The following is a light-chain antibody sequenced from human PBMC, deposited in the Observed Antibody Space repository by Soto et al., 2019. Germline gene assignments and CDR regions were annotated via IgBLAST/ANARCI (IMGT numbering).Light chain of an antibody. CDR3: SSDTTTSTPV. CDR2: DVT. V-gene: IGLV2-14*01. CDR1: SSDIGSYNY. J-gene: IGLJ2*01. Sequence: QSVLTQPASVSGSPGQSIAISCTGTSSDIGSYNYVSWYQQHPGKAPKLLIYDVTKRPSGVSDRFSGSKSGNTASLTISGLQGEDEADYYCSSDTTTSTPVFGGGTKLTVL.